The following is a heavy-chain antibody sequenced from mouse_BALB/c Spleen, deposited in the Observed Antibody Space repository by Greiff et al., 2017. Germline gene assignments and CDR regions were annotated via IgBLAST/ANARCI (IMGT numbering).Heavy chain of an antibody. CDR1: GFTFSDYY. CDR2: ISDGGSYT. Sequence: EVKLVESGGGLVKPGGSLKLSCAASGFTFSDYYMYWVRQTPEKRLEWVATISDGGSYTYYPDSVKGRFTISRDNAKNNLYLQMSSLKSEDTAMYYCARDGGSSPWFAYWGQGTLVTVSA. D-gene: IGHD1-1*01. J-gene: IGHJ3*01. V-gene: IGHV5-4*02. CDR3: ARDGGSSPWFAY.